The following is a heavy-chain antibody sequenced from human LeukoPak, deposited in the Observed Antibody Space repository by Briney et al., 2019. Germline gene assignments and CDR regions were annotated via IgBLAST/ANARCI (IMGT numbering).Heavy chain of an antibody. V-gene: IGHV1-2*02. Sequence: GASVKVSCKASGYTFTGYYVHWVRQAPGQGLEWIGWINPKIGATNYAQKFQGRVTTTRDTSINTAYMDLSGLTSDDTAVYYCARGITLAGKGTFDYWGQGTLATVSS. CDR2: INPKIGAT. D-gene: IGHD6-19*01. CDR3: ARGITLAGKGTFDY. CDR1: GYTFTGYY. J-gene: IGHJ4*02.